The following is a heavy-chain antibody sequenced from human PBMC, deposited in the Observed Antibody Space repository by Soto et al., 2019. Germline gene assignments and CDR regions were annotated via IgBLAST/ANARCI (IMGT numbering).Heavy chain of an antibody. CDR2: INVYKGST. J-gene: IGHJ4*02. V-gene: IGHV1-18*01. CDR1: GNAFSGNG. Sequence: QVQLVQSGPEPKKPGASVTVSCQAFGNAFSGNGISWVRQAPGQGLEWMGWINVYKGSTKYPRKFQDRVTMTTDTSTRTVYMELRSLTYDDTAVYYCGRDGDQWDQRYLDYWGQGTLVTVYS. CDR3: GRDGDQWDQRYLDY. D-gene: IGHD1-26*01.